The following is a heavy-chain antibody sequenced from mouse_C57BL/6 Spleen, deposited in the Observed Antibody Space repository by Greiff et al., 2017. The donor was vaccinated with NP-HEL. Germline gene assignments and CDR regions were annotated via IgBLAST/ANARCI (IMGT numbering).Heavy chain of an antibody. CDR3: ARLRSYYYAMDY. J-gene: IGHJ4*01. CDR1: GYTFTSYW. D-gene: IGHD1-1*01. Sequence: QVQLQQPGAELVRPGSSVKLSCKASGYTFTSYWMHWVKQRPIQGLEWIGNIDPSDSETHYNQKFKDKATLTVDKSSSTAYMQLSSLTSEDSAVYYCARLRSYYYAMDYWGQGTSVTVSS. V-gene: IGHV1-52*01. CDR2: IDPSDSET.